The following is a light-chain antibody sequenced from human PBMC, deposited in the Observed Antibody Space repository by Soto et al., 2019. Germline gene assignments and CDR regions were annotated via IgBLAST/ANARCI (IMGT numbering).Light chain of an antibody. J-gene: IGKJ5*01. V-gene: IGKV3-20*01. CDR2: GAS. CDR1: QSISRRY. CDR3: QQYGGSPIT. Sequence: EIVLTQSPGTLSLSPGERATLSCRASQSISRRYLAWYQQKPGQAPRLLIYGASSRATGIPDRFSGSGSGTAFTLTISRLEPEDFAVYYCQQYGGSPITFGQGTRLEIK.